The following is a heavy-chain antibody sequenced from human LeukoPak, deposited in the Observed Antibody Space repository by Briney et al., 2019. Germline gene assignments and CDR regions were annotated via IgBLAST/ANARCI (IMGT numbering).Heavy chain of an antibody. Sequence: SETLSLTCTVSGVSISSYYWSWIRQPPGKGLEWIGYIYYSGSTNYNPSLKSLVTISVDTSKNQFSLKLSSVTEADTAVYYCARSQDTAMAIGYWGQGTLVTVSS. CDR2: IYYSGST. CDR3: ARSQDTAMAIGY. CDR1: GVSISSYY. V-gene: IGHV4-59*01. D-gene: IGHD5-18*01. J-gene: IGHJ4*02.